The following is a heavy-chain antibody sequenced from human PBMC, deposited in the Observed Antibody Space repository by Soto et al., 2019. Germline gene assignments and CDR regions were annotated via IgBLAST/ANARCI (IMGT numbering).Heavy chain of an antibody. CDR1: GYTFTGYY. D-gene: IGHD3-22*01. J-gene: IGHJ3*02. CDR2: INPNSGGT. V-gene: IGHV1-2*02. CDR3: ARDLPNYDSSGDAFDI. Sequence: ASVKVSCKASGYTFTGYYMHWVRQAPGQGLEWMGWINPNSGGTNYAQKFQGRVTMTRDTSTSTVYMELSSLRSEDTAVYYCARDLPNYDSSGDAFDIWGQGTMVTVSS.